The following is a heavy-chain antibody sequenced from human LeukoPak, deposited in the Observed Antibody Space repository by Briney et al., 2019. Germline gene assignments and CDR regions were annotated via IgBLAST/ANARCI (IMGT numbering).Heavy chain of an antibody. Sequence: SETLSLTCTVSGGSTSSYYWSWIRQPPGKGLEWIGYIYYSGSTNYNPSLKSRVTISVDTSKSQFSLKLSSVTAADTAVYYCARTFLGYYFYMDVWGKGTTVTVSS. V-gene: IGHV4-59*01. J-gene: IGHJ6*03. CDR3: ARTFLGYYFYMDV. CDR1: GGSTSSYY. D-gene: IGHD3-3*02. CDR2: IYYSGST.